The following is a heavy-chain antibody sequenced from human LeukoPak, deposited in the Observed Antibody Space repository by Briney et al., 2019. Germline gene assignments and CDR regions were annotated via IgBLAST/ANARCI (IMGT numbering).Heavy chain of an antibody. Sequence: GGSLRLSCAASGFTFSSHGMSWVRQAPGKGLEWVSGISGSGGGTFYADSVKGRFTISRDNSKNTLYLQMNSLRAEDTAVYYCAKPPRGESYYYGMDVWGQGTTVTVSS. V-gene: IGHV3-23*01. D-gene: IGHD3-10*01. J-gene: IGHJ6*02. CDR3: AKPPRGESYYYGMDV. CDR2: ISGSGGGT. CDR1: GFTFSSHG.